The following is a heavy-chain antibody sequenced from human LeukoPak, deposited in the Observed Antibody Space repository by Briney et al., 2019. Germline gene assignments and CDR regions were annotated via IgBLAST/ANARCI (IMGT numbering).Heavy chain of an antibody. CDR1: GGTFSSYA. CDR3: ARRVASVVPPAMAVGNWFDP. D-gene: IGHD2-2*01. J-gene: IGHJ5*02. Sequence: ASVKVSCKASGGTFSSYAISWVRQAPGQGLEWMGGIIPIFGTANYAQKFQGRVTITADESTSTAYMELSSLRSEDTAVYYCARRVASVVPPAMAVGNWFDPWGQGTLVTVSS. CDR2: IIPIFGTA. V-gene: IGHV1-69*01.